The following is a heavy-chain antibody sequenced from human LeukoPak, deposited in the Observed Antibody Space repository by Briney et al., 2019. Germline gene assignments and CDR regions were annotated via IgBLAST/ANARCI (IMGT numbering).Heavy chain of an antibody. CDR1: NYSINNDYS. Sequence: SETLSLTCTVSNYSINNDYSWGWGWIRQPPGKGLEWIGTMFHTGSTYYNPSLKSRVTMSVDTPKNRFSMNLSSVTAADTAVYYCARTVGWFGEILGAFEIWGQGTKVIVSS. D-gene: IGHD3-10*01. J-gene: IGHJ3*02. CDR3: ARTVGWFGEILGAFEI. CDR2: MFHTGST. V-gene: IGHV4-38-2*02.